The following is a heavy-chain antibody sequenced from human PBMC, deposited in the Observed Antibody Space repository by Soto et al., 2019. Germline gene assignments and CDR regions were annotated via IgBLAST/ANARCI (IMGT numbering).Heavy chain of an antibody. CDR1: GGSISSSSYY. D-gene: IGHD2-15*01. V-gene: IGHV4-39*01. CDR3: ARHPRYCSGGSCYSAPTSSLGWFDP. CDR2: IYYSGST. Sequence: QLQLQESGPGLVKPSETLSLTCTVSGGSISSSSYYWGWIRQPPGKGLEWIGSIYYSGSTYYNPSLKSRVTISVDTSKNQFSLKLSSVTAADTAVYYCARHPRYCSGGSCYSAPTSSLGWFDPWGQGTLVTVSS. J-gene: IGHJ5*02.